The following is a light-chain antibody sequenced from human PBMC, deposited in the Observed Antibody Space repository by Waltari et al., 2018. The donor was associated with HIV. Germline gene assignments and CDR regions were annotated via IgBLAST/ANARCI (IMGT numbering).Light chain of an antibody. V-gene: IGLV2-14*03. Sequence: QSALTQPASMSGSPGQSITISCTGTSSDIGGYNYVSWYQQHPGTAPKLMIYDVSNRPSGVSNRFSGSKSGNTASLTISGLQAEDEADYYCSSYRSGCIWVFGGGTKLTVL. CDR2: DVS. CDR1: SSDIGGYNY. CDR3: SSYRSGCIWV. J-gene: IGLJ3*02.